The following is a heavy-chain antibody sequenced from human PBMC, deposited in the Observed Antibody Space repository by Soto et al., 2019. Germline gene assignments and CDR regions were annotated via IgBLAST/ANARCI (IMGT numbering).Heavy chain of an antibody. V-gene: IGHV4-31*03. Sequence: QVQLQESGPGLVKPSETLSLTCTVSGGSISSGGYYWSWIRQHPGKGLEWIGYIYYSGSTYYNPSLKRRVTISVDTSKNQFSLTLSSVTAAGTAIYYCARDSPITMVGPVQNWFDPWGQGTRVTVSS. CDR1: GGSISSGGYY. CDR2: IYYSGST. CDR3: ARDSPITMVGPVQNWFDP. D-gene: IGHD3-10*01. J-gene: IGHJ5*02.